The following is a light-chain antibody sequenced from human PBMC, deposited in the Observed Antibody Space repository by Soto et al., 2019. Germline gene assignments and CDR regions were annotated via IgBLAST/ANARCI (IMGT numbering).Light chain of an antibody. CDR1: QSIGTN. Sequence: EIVMTQSPATLSVSPGERATLSCRASQSIGTNLAWYQQKPGQAPRLLIYGASTRATGIPARFGGSGSGTEFTLTISSLQSEDFAVYHCQQYNKWPPGTFGQGTKVEIK. V-gene: IGKV3-15*01. CDR3: QQYNKWPPGT. J-gene: IGKJ1*01. CDR2: GAS.